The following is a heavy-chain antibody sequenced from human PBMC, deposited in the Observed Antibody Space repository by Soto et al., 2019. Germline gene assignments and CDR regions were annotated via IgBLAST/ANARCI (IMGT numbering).Heavy chain of an antibody. D-gene: IGHD5-12*01. Sequence: GASVKVSCKASGGTFSSYSISWVRRAPGQGLECMGGIIPIFGTANYAQKFQGRVTITADESTSTAYMELSSLRSEDTAVYYCARRSGYDPPSNAFDIWGQGTMVTVSS. CDR3: ARRSGYDPPSNAFDI. J-gene: IGHJ3*02. CDR2: IIPIFGTA. CDR1: GGTFSSYS. V-gene: IGHV1-69*13.